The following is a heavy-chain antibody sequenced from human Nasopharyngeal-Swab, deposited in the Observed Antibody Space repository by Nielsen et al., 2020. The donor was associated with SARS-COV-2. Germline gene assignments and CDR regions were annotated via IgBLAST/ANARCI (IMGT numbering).Heavy chain of an antibody. D-gene: IGHD3-3*01. CDR3: ARQPTYYDFWKTVTYYYGMDV. V-gene: IGHV3-23*01. Sequence: GESLKISCAASGFTFSSYAMSWVRQAPGKGLEWVSAISGSGGSTYYADSVKGRFTISRDNAKNSLYLQMDSLRAEDTAVYYCARQPTYYDFWKTVTYYYGMDVWGQGTTVTVSS. CDR2: ISGSGGST. J-gene: IGHJ6*02. CDR1: GFTFSSYA.